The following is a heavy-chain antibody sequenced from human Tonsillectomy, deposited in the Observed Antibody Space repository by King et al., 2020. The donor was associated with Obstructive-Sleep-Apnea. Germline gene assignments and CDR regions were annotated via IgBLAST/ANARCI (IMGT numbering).Heavy chain of an antibody. J-gene: IGHJ4*02. D-gene: IGHD5-24*01. CDR2: IYYSGST. Sequence: LQLQESGPGLVKPSETLSLTCTVSGGSISSSRYYWGWIRQPPGKGLEWIGSIYYSGSTYYNPSLTSRVTISVDTSKNQFSLKLSSVTAADTAVYYCARDRESFFDYWGQGTLVTVSS. CDR1: GGSISSSRYY. CDR3: ARDRESFFDY. V-gene: IGHV4-39*02.